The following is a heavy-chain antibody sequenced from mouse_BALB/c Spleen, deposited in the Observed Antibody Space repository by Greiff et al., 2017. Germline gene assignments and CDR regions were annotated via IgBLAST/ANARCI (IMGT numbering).Heavy chain of an antibody. CDR1: GFTFSSYA. Sequence: EVKLMESGGGLVKPGGSLKLSCAASGFTFSSYAMSWVRQTPEKRLEWVATISSGGSYTYYPDSVKGRFTISRDNAKNTLYLQMSSLRSEDTAMYYCARHGRLLYDFDYWGQGTTLTVSS. CDR2: ISSGGSYT. V-gene: IGHV5-9-3*01. D-gene: IGHD2-3*01. CDR3: ARHGRLLYDFDY. J-gene: IGHJ2*01.